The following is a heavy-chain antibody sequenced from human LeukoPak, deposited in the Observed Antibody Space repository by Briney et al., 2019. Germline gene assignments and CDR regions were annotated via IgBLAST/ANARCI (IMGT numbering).Heavy chain of an antibody. J-gene: IGHJ4*02. V-gene: IGHV3-11*01. Sequence: PGGSLRLSCAASGFTFSDYYMSWIRQAPGKGPEWVSYISSSGSTIYYADSVKGRFTISRDNAKNSLYLQMNSLRAEDTAVYYCARAPSYIVGAINGRAFDYWGQGTLVTVSS. CDR1: GFTFSDYY. D-gene: IGHD1-26*01. CDR3: ARAPSYIVGAINGRAFDY. CDR2: ISSSGSTI.